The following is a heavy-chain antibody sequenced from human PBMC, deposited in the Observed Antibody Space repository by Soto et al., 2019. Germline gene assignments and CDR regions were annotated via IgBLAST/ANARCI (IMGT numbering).Heavy chain of an antibody. CDR1: GGAISSYY. CDR3: ARRWGRTFDY. Sequence: QVQLQESGPGLVKPSETLSLTCTVSGGAISSYYWSWIRQPPGKGLEWIGYIYYSGSTNYNPSLTSRVTISVATSKNQFSLKLSSVTAADTAVYYCARRWGRTFDYWGQGTLVTVSS. D-gene: IGHD1-26*01. J-gene: IGHJ4*02. V-gene: IGHV4-59*08. CDR2: IYYSGST.